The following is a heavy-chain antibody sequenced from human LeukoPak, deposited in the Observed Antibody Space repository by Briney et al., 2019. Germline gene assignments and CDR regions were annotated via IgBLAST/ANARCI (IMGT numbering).Heavy chain of an antibody. Sequence: GGSLRLSCAASGFTFSDYYMSWIRQAPGKGLEWVSYISDSSSYTDYADSVKGRFTISRDNSKNSLYLQMNSLRDEDTAVYYCARRYTGYGILDYWGQGTLVTVSS. CDR3: ARRYTGYGILDY. V-gene: IGHV3-11*03. D-gene: IGHD5-12*01. CDR1: GFTFSDYY. CDR2: ISDSSSYT. J-gene: IGHJ4*02.